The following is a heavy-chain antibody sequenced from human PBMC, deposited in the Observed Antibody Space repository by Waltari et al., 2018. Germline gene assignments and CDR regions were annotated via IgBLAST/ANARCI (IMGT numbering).Heavy chain of an antibody. CDR1: GYTSTTYD. D-gene: IGHD2-8*01. V-gene: IGHV1-8*03. J-gene: IGHJ4*02. Sequence: QVQLVQSGAEVKKTGASVKVFCRTSGYTSTTYDINWVRQATGHGLEWIGWVNPHSGNAGYAQKFQGRVTITWNTAINTAYIELSSLTSEDTAVYYCARNAHYYFNYWGQGTLVTVSS. CDR3: ARNAHYYFNY. CDR2: VNPHSGNA.